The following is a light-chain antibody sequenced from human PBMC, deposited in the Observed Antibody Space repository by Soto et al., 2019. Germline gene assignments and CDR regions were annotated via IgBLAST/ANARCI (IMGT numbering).Light chain of an antibody. CDR1: QSVSFNY. J-gene: IGKJ2*01. Sequence: EIVLTQSPGTLSLSPGERATLSCGASQSVSFNYLAWYQQKVGLAPRLLIYDASRRATGTPDGFSGSGSGTDFTLTISRLEPEDFAVYVCQQYGSSPYTFGQGTNLEIK. CDR3: QQYGSSPYT. V-gene: IGKV3D-20*01. CDR2: DAS.